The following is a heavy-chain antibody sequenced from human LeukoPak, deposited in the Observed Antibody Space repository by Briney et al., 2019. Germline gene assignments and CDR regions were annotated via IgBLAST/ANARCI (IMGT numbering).Heavy chain of an antibody. V-gene: IGHV4-59*12. CDR1: GGSISSYY. Sequence: PSETLSLTCTVSGGSISSYYWSWIRQPPGKGLEWIGYIYYSGSTNYNPSLKSRVTISVDTSKNQFSLKLSSVTAADTAVYYCARDLVTETALGCWFDPWGQGTLVTVSS. D-gene: IGHD2-21*02. CDR2: IYYSGST. J-gene: IGHJ5*02. CDR3: ARDLVTETALGCWFDP.